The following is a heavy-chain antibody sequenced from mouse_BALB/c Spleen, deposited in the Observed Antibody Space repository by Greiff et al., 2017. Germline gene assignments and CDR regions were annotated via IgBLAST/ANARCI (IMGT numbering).Heavy chain of an antibody. CDR3: ARHLYYGSSYVRAMDY. D-gene: IGHD1-1*01. CDR1: GFTFSSYA. J-gene: IGHJ4*01. V-gene: IGHV5-9-3*01. CDR2: ISSGGSYT. Sequence: DVQLVESGGGLVKPGGSLKLSCAASGFTFSSYAMSWVRQTPEKRLEWVATISSGGSYTYYPDSVKGRFTISRDNAKNTLYLQMSSLRSEDTAMYYCARHLYYGSSYVRAMDYWGQGTSVTVSS.